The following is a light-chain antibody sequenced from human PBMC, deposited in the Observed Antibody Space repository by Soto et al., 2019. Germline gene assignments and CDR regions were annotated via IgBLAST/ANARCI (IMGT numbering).Light chain of an antibody. J-gene: IGKJ1*01. Sequence: DIVMTQSPDSLAVSLGERATINCKSSQSVLYSSNNKNYLTWYQQKPGQPPKLLIYWASTRESGVPDRCSGSGSGTDFTLTISRLQAEVVAVYYCQQYYSTPWTFGQGTKVEIK. CDR3: QQYYSTPWT. V-gene: IGKV4-1*01. CDR1: QSVLYSSNNKNY. CDR2: WAS.